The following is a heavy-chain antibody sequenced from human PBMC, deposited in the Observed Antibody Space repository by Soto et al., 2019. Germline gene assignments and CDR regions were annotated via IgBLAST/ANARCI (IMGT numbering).Heavy chain of an antibody. J-gene: IGHJ4*02. V-gene: IGHV3-72*01. D-gene: IGHD6-19*01. CDR2: IRDKPMGYTT. Sequence: GGSLRLSCVVSGFTFSDHYMDWVRQAPGKGLEWVGRIRDKPMGYTTEYAASVKGRFTISRDDSKNSLFLQLNSLKTEDTAVYYCALLRSNAWSATYFVYWGRGSLVTVSS. CDR1: GFTFSDHY. CDR3: ALLRSNAWSATYFVY.